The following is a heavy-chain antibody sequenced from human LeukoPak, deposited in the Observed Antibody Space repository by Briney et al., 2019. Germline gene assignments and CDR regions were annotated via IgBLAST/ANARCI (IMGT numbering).Heavy chain of an antibody. V-gene: IGHV4-34*01. D-gene: IGHD2-2*01. CDR1: GFTFSSYW. CDR3: ARSQFVVVPAAKGYYYYMDV. CDR2: INHSGST. Sequence: GSLRLSCAASGFTFSSYWMSWVRQPPGKGLEWIGEINHSGSTNYNPSLKSRVTISVDTSKNQFSLKLSSVTAADTAVYYCARSQFVVVPAAKGYYYYMDVWGKGTTVTVSS. J-gene: IGHJ6*03.